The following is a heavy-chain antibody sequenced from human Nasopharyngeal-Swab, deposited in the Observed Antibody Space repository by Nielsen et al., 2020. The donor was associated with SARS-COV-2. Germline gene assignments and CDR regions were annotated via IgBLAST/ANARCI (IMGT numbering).Heavy chain of an antibody. V-gene: IGHV4-39*01. J-gene: IGHJ4*02. D-gene: IGHD1-26*01. CDR3: ATPWELSAY. Sequence: RQAPGKGLEWIGSIYYSGSTYYNPSLKSRVTISVDTSKNQFSLKLSSVTVADTAVYYCATPWELSAYWGQGTLVTVSS. CDR2: IYYSGST.